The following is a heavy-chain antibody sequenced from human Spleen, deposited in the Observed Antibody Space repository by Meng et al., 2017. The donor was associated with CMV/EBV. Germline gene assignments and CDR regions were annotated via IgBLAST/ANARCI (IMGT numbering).Heavy chain of an antibody. Sequence: GESLKISCKGSGYSFSSYWITWVRQMPGKGLEWMGSIYPGDSDIRHSPSFQGQVTVSADKSISTADLQWSSLKASDTAMYYCARPSSRYYDFWSGYGSSAFDIWGQGTMVTVSS. D-gene: IGHD3-3*01. CDR3: ARPSSRYYDFWSGYGSSAFDI. J-gene: IGHJ3*02. CDR2: IYPGDSDI. V-gene: IGHV5-51*01. CDR1: GYSFSSYW.